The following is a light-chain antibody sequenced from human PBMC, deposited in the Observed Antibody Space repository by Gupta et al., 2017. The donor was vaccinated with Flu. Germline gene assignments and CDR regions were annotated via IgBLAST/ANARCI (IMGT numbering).Light chain of an antibody. Sequence: QSALTQPASASASPGQSITISCTGTSSDVGGYNYVSWYQQHPGKAPKIMIYDVSNRPSGVSNRFSGSKSGNTASMSISGLQAEDEADYYCSSYTSSSTWVFGGGTKLTVI. J-gene: IGLJ3*02. CDR1: SSDVGGYNY. V-gene: IGLV2-14*01. CDR3: SSYTSSSTWV. CDR2: DVS.